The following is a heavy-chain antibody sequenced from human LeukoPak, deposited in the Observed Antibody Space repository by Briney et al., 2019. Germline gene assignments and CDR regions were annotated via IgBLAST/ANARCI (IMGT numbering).Heavy chain of an antibody. CDR2: IYPGDSDT. J-gene: IGHJ5*02. CDR1: GYSFTSYW. V-gene: IGHV5-51*01. D-gene: IGHD1-1*01. CDR3: ATVGTTGTRWFDP. Sequence: GESLKISCKGSGYSFTSYWIGWVRQMPGKGLEWMGIIYPGDSDTRYSPSFQGQVTISADKSISTSYLQWSSLKASDTAIYYCATVGTTGTRWFDPWGQGTLVTVSS.